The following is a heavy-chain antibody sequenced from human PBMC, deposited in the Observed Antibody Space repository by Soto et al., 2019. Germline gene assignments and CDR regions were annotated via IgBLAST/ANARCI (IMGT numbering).Heavy chain of an antibody. CDR3: ARGVYAFLRGHPKGPHY. CDR1: GFTFSGSA. Sequence: EVQLVESGGGLVQPGGSLKVSCAASGFTFSGSAIHWVRQTSGKGLEWVGRIRSKANSYATAYAVSLKGRFTISRYDSSNTAYLQMNSLTTEDTAVYYCARGVYAFLRGHPKGPHYWGQGTVLNVSS. CDR2: IRSKANSYAT. V-gene: IGHV3-73*02. D-gene: IGHD3-3*01. J-gene: IGHJ4*02.